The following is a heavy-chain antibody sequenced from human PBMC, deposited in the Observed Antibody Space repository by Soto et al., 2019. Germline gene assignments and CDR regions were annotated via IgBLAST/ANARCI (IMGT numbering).Heavy chain of an antibody. CDR1: GFTFRNFA. D-gene: IGHD3-22*01. J-gene: IGHJ4*02. CDR2: ISVSGGTT. CDR3: AKGMYYYDSSGYRLFDH. Sequence: EVHLLDSGGGLIQPGGSLRLSCAASGFTFRNFAMNWVRQAPGKGLEWVSGISVSGGTTYYADSVRGRFTVSRDNSKNSVFLQMNSLRAEDTAVYFCAKGMYYYDSSGYRLFDHWGQGTLVTVSS. V-gene: IGHV3-23*01.